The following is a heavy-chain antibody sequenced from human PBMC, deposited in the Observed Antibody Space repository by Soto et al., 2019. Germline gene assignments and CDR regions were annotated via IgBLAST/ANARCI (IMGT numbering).Heavy chain of an antibody. Sequence: VGSLRLSCAASGFTFSSYAMHWVRQAPGKGLEWVAVISYDGSNKYYADSVKGRFTISRDNSKNTLYLQMNSLRAEDTAVYYCARDLRGYYYYGMDVWGQGTTVTVSS. CDR2: ISYDGSNK. V-gene: IGHV3-30-3*01. CDR3: ARDLRGYYYYGMDV. J-gene: IGHJ6*02. CDR1: GFTFSSYA.